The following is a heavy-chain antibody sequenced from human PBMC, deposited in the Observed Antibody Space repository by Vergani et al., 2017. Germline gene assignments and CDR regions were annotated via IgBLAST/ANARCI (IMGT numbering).Heavy chain of an antibody. J-gene: IGHJ4*02. Sequence: EVQLVEYGGGLVQHGRSLRLSCAASGFTFDDYAMHWVRQAPGKGLEWVSGISWNSGSIGYADSVKGRFTISRDNAKNSLYLQMNSLRAEDTAVYYCARDYDSYGLEIDYWGQGTLVTVSS. CDR3: ARDYDSYGLEIDY. CDR2: ISWNSGSI. D-gene: IGHD5-18*01. V-gene: IGHV3-9*01. CDR1: GFTFDDYA.